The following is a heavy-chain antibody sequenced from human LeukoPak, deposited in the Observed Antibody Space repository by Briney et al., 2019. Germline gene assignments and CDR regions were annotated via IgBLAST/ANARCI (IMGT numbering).Heavy chain of an antibody. CDR3: VEDLTGTWSFGY. Sequence: GGSLRLSCSTSGFTFSNHFMHWVRQAPGKGLEYVSSIGPNGASTLYADSVKGRFTISRDNSKNALYLQLTSLRLEDTALYYCVEDLTGTWSFGYWGQGTLVAVSS. D-gene: IGHD3-9*01. V-gene: IGHV3-64D*06. J-gene: IGHJ4*02. CDR1: GFTFSNHF. CDR2: IGPNGAST.